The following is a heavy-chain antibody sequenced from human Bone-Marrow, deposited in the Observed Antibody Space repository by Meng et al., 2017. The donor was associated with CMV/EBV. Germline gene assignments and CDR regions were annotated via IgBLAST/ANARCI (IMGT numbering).Heavy chain of an antibody. J-gene: IGHJ4*02. CDR2: IYPADSDV. CDR1: GYSFPSYW. V-gene: IGHV5-51*01. Sequence: GESLRLACKGSGYSFPSYWIGWVRQMPGKGLEWMGMIYPADSDVRYSPSFQGQVTISADKSISTAYLQWSSLKASDTAMYYCASFHGSGGRPPFYWGQGTLVTVSS. D-gene: IGHD6-19*01. CDR3: ASFHGSGGRPPFY.